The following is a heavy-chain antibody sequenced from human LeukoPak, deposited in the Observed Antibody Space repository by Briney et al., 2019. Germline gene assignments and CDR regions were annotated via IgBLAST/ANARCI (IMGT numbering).Heavy chain of an antibody. J-gene: IGHJ5*02. CDR1: GGTFSSYA. D-gene: IGHD6-6*01. CDR3: ARARSSSYGKNWFDP. CDR2: IIPIFGTA. Sequence: SVKVSCKASGGTFSSYAISWVRQAPGQGLEWMGGIIPIFGTANYAQKFQGRVTITTDESTSTAYMELSRLRSDDTAVYYCARARSSSYGKNWFDPWGQGTLVTVSS. V-gene: IGHV1-69*05.